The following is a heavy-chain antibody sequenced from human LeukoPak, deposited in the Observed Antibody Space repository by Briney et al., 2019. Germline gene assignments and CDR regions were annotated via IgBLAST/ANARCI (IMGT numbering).Heavy chain of an antibody. J-gene: IGHJ4*02. D-gene: IGHD2-15*01. V-gene: IGHV3-30*02. CDR1: AFAFNTYG. CDR3: AKEETPYCSGGSCFYFDY. Sequence: PGGSLRLSCAASAFAFNTYGMHWVRQAPGKGLEWVAYIRYDGSNEYYGDSVKGRFTISRDNSETTLYLQMSSLRNDDTGVYFCAKEETPYCSGGSCFYFDYWGQGTLVTVSS. CDR2: IRYDGSNE.